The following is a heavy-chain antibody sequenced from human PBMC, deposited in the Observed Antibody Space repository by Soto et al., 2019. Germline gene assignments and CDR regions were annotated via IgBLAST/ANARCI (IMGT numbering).Heavy chain of an antibody. CDR2: ISGSGGST. J-gene: IGHJ4*02. CDR1: GFTFSSYA. CDR3: AKEPDIVVVPAAIYFDY. Sequence: PGGSLRLSCAASGFTFSSYAMSWVRQAPGKGLEWVSAISGSGGSTYYADSVKGRFTISRDNSKNTLYLQMNSLRAEDTAVYYCAKEPDIVVVPAAIYFDYWGQGTLVTVSS. D-gene: IGHD2-2*01. V-gene: IGHV3-23*01.